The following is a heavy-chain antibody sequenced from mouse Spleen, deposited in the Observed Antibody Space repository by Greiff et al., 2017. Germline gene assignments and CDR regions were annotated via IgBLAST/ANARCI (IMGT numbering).Heavy chain of an antibody. J-gene: IGHJ1*03. V-gene: IGHV1-63*01. Sequence: QVQLKESGAELVRPGTSVKMSCKASGYTFTNYWIGWAKQRPGHGLEWIGDIYPGGGYTNYNEKFKGKATLTADKSSSTAYMQFSSLTSEDSAIYYCARIYYGSSNWYFDVWGTGTTVTVSS. CDR1: GYTFTNYW. D-gene: IGHD1-1*01. CDR2: IYPGGGYT. CDR3: ARIYYGSSNWYFDV.